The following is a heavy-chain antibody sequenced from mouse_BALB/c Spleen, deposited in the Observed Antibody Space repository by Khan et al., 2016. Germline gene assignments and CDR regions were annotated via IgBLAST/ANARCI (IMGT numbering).Heavy chain of an antibody. CDR2: ISYSGST. Sequence: EVQLQESGPGLVKPSQSLSLTCTVTGYSITSDYAWNWIRQFPGNKLEWMGYISYSGSTSYNPSLKSRISITRDTSKNQFFLQLNSVTTEDTATYYCVRYYYGSSYYFDYWGQGTTLTVSS. V-gene: IGHV3-2*02. D-gene: IGHD1-1*01. J-gene: IGHJ2*01. CDR3: VRYYYGSSYYFDY. CDR1: GYSITSDYA.